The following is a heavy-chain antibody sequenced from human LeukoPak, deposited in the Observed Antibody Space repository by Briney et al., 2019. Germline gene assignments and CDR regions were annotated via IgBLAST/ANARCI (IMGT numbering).Heavy chain of an antibody. CDR1: GESFNGYY. Sequence: SETLSLTCAVYGESFNGYYWSWIRQPPGKGLEWIGEISHRGSTNYNPSLKSRVTISIDTSKNQFSLRLSSVTAADTAVYYCTRDSSGYSSRYYYYYMDVWGKGTTVTVSS. D-gene: IGHD3-22*01. J-gene: IGHJ6*03. V-gene: IGHV4-34*01. CDR3: TRDSSGYSSRYYYYYMDV. CDR2: ISHRGST.